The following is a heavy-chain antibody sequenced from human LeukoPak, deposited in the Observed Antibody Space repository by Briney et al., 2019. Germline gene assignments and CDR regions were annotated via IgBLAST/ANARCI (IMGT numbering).Heavy chain of an antibody. J-gene: IGHJ4*02. D-gene: IGHD3-10*01. CDR2: INPNSGGT. CDR1: GYTFTGYY. Sequence: ASVKVSCKASGYTFTGYYMHWVRQAPGQGLEWMGWINPNSGGTNYAQKFQGRVTMTRDTSISTAYMEPSRLRSDDTAVYYRARAVNYGSANDYWGQGTLVTVSS. CDR3: ARAVNYGSANDY. V-gene: IGHV1-2*02.